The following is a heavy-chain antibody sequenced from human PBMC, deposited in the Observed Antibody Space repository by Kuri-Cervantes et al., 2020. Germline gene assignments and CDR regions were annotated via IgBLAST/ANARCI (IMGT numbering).Heavy chain of an antibody. D-gene: IGHD4-17*01. Sequence: GESLKISCEASGFTLSSYWMSWVRQAPGKGLEWVANIKQDGSEKYYVDSVKGRFTISRDNAKNSLYLQMNSLRAEDTALYYCARDAVDAFDIWGQGTMVTVSS. CDR2: IKQDGSEK. J-gene: IGHJ3*02. CDR3: ARDAVDAFDI. CDR1: GFTLSSYW. V-gene: IGHV3-7*01.